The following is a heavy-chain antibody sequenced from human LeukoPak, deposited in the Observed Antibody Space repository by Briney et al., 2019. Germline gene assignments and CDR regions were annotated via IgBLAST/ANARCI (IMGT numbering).Heavy chain of an antibody. CDR1: GFTFSDYA. J-gene: IGHJ6*03. Sequence: GGSLRLSCVGSGFTFSDYAMAWVRQAPGKGLEWVAFIRYDGSNKYYADSVKGRFTISRDNSKNTLYLQMNSLRAEDTAVYYCAKDRPLRYFDYMDVWGKGTTVTVSS. D-gene: IGHD3-9*01. CDR2: IRYDGSNK. V-gene: IGHV3-30*02. CDR3: AKDRPLRYFDYMDV.